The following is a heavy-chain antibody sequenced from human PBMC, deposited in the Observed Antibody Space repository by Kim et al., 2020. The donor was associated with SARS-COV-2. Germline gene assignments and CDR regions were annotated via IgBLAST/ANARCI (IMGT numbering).Heavy chain of an antibody. J-gene: IGHJ4*02. CDR3: ARDDQLIYDYGDYGVDY. V-gene: IGHV1-2*02. Sequence: ASVKVSCKASGYTFTGYYMHWVRQAPGQGLEWMGWINPNSGGTNYAQKFQGRVTMTRDTSISTAYMELSRLRSDDTAVYYCARDDQLIYDYGDYGVDYWGQGTLVTVSS. CDR1: GYTFTGYY. D-gene: IGHD4-17*01. CDR2: INPNSGGT.